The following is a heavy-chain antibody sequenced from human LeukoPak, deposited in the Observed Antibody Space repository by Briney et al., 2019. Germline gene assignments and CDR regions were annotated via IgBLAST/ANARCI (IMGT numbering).Heavy chain of an antibody. CDR3: ARGHYDILTASYKWTPDY. CDR2: ITSGGTYT. J-gene: IGHJ4*02. V-gene: IGHV3-21*06. CDR1: GFTFDDYA. Sequence: GGSLRLSCAASGFTFDDYAMHWVRQAPGMGLEWVSSITSGGTYTYYADSVKGRFTTSRDNAKNSLSLQLSSLRAEDTAVYYCARGHYDILTASYKWTPDYWGQGILVTVSS. D-gene: IGHD3-9*01.